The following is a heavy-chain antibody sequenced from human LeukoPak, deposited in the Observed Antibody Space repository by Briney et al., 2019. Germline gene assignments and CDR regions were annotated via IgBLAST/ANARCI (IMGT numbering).Heavy chain of an antibody. V-gene: IGHV3-23*01. Sequence: PGGSLRLSCAASGFTVSSYAMSWVRQAAGKGLEWVSAISGSGGSTYYADSVKGRFTISRDNSKNTLYLQMNSLRAEDTAVYYCARTSSSSYINYFDYWGQGTLVTVSS. J-gene: IGHJ4*02. CDR3: ARTSSSSYINYFDY. D-gene: IGHD6-13*01. CDR2: ISGSGGST. CDR1: GFTVSSYA.